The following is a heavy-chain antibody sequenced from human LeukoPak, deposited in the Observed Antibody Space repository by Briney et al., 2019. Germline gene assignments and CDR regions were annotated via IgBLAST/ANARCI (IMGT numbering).Heavy chain of an antibody. CDR1: GFTFSSYG. CDR3: AKPSEGVVAARGGAFDI. J-gene: IGHJ3*02. V-gene: IGHV3-23*01. CDR2: ISGSGDNT. D-gene: IGHD2-15*01. Sequence: GGSLRLSCAASGFTFSSYGVSWVRQAPGKGLDWVSAISGSGDNTYYADSVKGRFTISRDNSKNTLYLQMNSLRAEDTAVYYCAKPSEGVVAARGGAFDIWGQGTMVTVSS.